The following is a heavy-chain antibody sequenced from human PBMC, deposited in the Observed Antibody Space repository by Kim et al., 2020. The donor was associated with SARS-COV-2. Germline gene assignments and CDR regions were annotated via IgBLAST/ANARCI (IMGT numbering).Heavy chain of an antibody. D-gene: IGHD3-3*01. V-gene: IGHV3-53*01. CDR3: ARDLRRITISGVVGNGMDV. CDR2: IYSGGST. Sequence: GGSLRLSCAASGFTVSSNYMSWVRQAPGKGLEWVSVIYSGGSTYYADSVKGRFTISRDNSKNTLYLQMNRLRAKDTAVYSCARDLRRITISGVVGNGMDV. J-gene: IGHJ6*01. CDR1: GFTVSSNY.